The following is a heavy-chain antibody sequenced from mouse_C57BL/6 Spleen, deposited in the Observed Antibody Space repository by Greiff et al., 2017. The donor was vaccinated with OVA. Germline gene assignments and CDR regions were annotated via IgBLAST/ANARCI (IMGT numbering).Heavy chain of an antibody. CDR1: GFTFSSYA. J-gene: IGHJ3*01. V-gene: IGHV5-4*01. CDR2: ISDGGSYT. CDR3: AGDDGGFAY. Sequence: EVKLVESGGGLVKPGGSLKLSCAASGFTFSSYAMSWVRQTPEKRLEWVATISDGGSYTYYPDNVKGRFTISRDNAKNNLYLQMSHLKSEDTAMYYCAGDDGGFAYWGQGTLVTVSA.